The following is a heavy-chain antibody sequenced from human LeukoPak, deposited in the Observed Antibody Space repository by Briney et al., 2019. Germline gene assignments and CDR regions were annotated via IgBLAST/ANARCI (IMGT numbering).Heavy chain of an antibody. CDR2: IIPIFGTA. J-gene: IGHJ6*02. V-gene: IGHV1-69*13. CDR1: GGTFSSYA. CDR3: ASPCHNYGSGSYWFYGMDV. D-gene: IGHD3-10*01. Sequence: VASVTVSCTASGGTFSSYAISWVRQAPGQGLEWMGGIIPIFGTANYAQKFQGRVTITADESTSTAYMELSSLRSEDTAVYYCASPCHNYGSGSYWFYGMDVWGQGTTVTVSS.